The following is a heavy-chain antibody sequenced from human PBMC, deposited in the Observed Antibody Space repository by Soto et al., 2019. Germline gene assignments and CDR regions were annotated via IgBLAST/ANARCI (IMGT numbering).Heavy chain of an antibody. Sequence: EVQLVESGGGLVQPGGSLGLSCAASGFPFSSNWMHWVRQGPGKELVWVSRIDNDGSSRDYADSVKGRFTISRDNAKNTLYLEMSSLRAEDTAVYYCATGSGWYSPDYWGQGTLVTVSS. CDR1: GFPFSSNW. J-gene: IGHJ4*02. D-gene: IGHD6-19*01. CDR3: ATGSGWYSPDY. CDR2: IDNDGSSR. V-gene: IGHV3-74*01.